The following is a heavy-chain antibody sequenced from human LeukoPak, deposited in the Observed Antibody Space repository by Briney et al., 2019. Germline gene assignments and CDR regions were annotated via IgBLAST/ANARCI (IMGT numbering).Heavy chain of an antibody. V-gene: IGHV3-30*02. Sequence: GGSLRLSCAASGFTFSSYGMHWVRQAPGKGLEWVAFIRYDGSNKYYADSVKGRFTISRDNSKNTLYLQMNSLRAEDTAVYYCAKDQRYSSSWGYFDYWGQGTLVTVSS. J-gene: IGHJ4*02. CDR1: GFTFSSYG. CDR3: AKDQRYSSSWGYFDY. D-gene: IGHD6-13*01. CDR2: IRYDGSNK.